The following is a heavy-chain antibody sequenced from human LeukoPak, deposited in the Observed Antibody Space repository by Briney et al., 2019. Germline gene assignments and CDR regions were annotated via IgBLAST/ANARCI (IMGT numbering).Heavy chain of an antibody. D-gene: IGHD6-19*01. CDR1: GGTFSSYA. V-gene: IGHV1-69*04. CDR3: ARSVAGTNNFDY. Sequence: ASVKVSCKASGGTFSSYAISWVRQAPGQGLEWMGRIIPTLGIANYAQKFQGRVTITADKSTSTAYMELSSLRSEDTAVYYCARSVAGTNNFDYWGQGTLVTVSS. CDR2: IIPTLGIA. J-gene: IGHJ4*02.